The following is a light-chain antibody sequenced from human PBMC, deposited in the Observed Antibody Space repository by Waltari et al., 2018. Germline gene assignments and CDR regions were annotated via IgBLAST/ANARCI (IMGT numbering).Light chain of an antibody. CDR2: GIS. Sequence: EIVMTQSPVSLSLSVGETATHSCRASDTFGSNLAWYQQKAGQAPRLLIFGISTRAAGVPDRISGSGSGTEFTLTIKRLQSDDFAFYFCQQYNDWPWTFGQGTEVEIK. V-gene: IGKV3-15*01. J-gene: IGKJ1*01. CDR3: QQYNDWPWT. CDR1: DTFGSN.